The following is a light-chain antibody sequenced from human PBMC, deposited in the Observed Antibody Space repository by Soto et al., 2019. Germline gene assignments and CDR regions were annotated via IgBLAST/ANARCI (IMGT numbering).Light chain of an antibody. CDR2: AAS. CDR1: QGISSY. Sequence: IQLTQSPSSLSASVVDRVTITFRASQGISSYLAWYQQKPGKAPKLLIYAASTLQSGVPSSFRGSGSGTDFTPTISSLQPEDFATYYCPQLNSYPPTFGGGTKVEIK. CDR3: PQLNSYPPT. V-gene: IGKV1-9*01. J-gene: IGKJ4*01.